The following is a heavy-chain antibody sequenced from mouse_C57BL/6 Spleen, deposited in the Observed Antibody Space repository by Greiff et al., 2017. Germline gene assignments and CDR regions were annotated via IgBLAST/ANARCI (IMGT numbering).Heavy chain of an antibody. CDR3: ARENYCFDY. V-gene: IGHV5-4*01. CDR1: GFTFSSYA. Sequence: EVQVVESGGGLVKPGGSLKLSCAASGFTFSSYAMSWVRQTPEKRLEWVATISDGGSYTYYPDNVKGRFTISRDNAKNNLYLQMSHLKSEDTAMYYCARENYCFDYWGQGTTLTVSS. J-gene: IGHJ2*01. CDR2: ISDGGSYT.